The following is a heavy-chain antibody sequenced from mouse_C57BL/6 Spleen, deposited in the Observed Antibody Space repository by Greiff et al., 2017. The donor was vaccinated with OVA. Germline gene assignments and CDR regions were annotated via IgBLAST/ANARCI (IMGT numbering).Heavy chain of an antibody. D-gene: IGHD2-4*01. CDR2: IDPSDSET. CDR1: GYTFTSYW. CDR3: ARSFDYAHYFDY. Sequence: QVQLKQPGAELVRPGSSVKLSCKASGYTFTSYWMHWVKQRPIQGLEWIGNIDPSDSETHYNQKFKDKATLTVDKSSSTAYMQLSSLTSEDSAVYYCARSFDYAHYFDYWGQGTTLTVSS. J-gene: IGHJ2*01. V-gene: IGHV1-52*01.